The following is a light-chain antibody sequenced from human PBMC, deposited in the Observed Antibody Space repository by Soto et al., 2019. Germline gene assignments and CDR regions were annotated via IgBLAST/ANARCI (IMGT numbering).Light chain of an antibody. CDR3: QQYGSSGLT. Sequence: DIVLTQSPATLSLSPGERATLSCRASQSVSSSLAWYQQKPGQTPRLLIYDASNRATGIPARFNGSGSGTDFTLTISRLEPEDFAVYYCQQYGSSGLTFGGGTKVEIK. CDR1: QSVSSS. V-gene: IGKV3-11*01. J-gene: IGKJ4*01. CDR2: DAS.